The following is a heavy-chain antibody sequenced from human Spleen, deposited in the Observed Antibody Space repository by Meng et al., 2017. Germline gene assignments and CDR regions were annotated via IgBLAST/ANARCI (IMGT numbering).Heavy chain of an antibody. J-gene: IGHJ4*02. V-gene: IGHV1-8*01. Sequence: QVQLVQSGAEVKKPGASVQASCKASGYTFTSYDINWVRQATGQGLEWMGWINHNSGNTGYAQKFQGRVTMTRNTSISTAYMELSSLRSEGTAVYYFATLGGTSNFDYWGQGTLVTVSS. CDR1: GYTFTSYD. CDR2: INHNSGNT. D-gene: IGHD3-10*01. CDR3: ATLGGTSNFDY.